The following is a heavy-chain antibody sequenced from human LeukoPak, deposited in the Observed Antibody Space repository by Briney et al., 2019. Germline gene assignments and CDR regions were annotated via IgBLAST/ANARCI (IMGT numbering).Heavy chain of an antibody. CDR3: ATYCSSTSCPTNWFDP. D-gene: IGHD2-2*01. Sequence: PGGSLRLSCAASGFTFSDYYMSWIRQAPGKGLEWVSYISSSGSTIYYADSVKGRFTISRDNAKNSLYLQMNSLRAEDTAVYYCATYCSSTSCPTNWFDPWGQGTLVTVSS. J-gene: IGHJ5*02. CDR2: ISSSGSTI. V-gene: IGHV3-11*04. CDR1: GFTFSDYY.